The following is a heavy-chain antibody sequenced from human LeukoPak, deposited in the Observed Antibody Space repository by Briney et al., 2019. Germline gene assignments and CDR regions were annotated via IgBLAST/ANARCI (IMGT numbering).Heavy chain of an antibody. CDR3: GRVIAGAIDY. CDR2: FNKDGREK. Sequence: GGSLRLSCAASRFTFSCHLMSWVRPAPGKGLEWGANFNKDGREKLYVDFVKGRFTISRDKADNSMYLQMNSLRAEHTAVYYCGRVIAGAIDYWGQGTLVTVSS. D-gene: IGHD6-13*01. V-gene: IGHV3-7*01. J-gene: IGHJ4*02. CDR1: RFTFSCHL.